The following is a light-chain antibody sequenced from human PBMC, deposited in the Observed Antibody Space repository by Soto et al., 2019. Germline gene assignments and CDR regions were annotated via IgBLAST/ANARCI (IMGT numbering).Light chain of an antibody. J-gene: IGKJ4*01. CDR1: QDISKY. Sequence: DIQMTQSASSLPASVGDTVTISCQANQDISKYLNWFQQKPGKAPKLLIYDVFNVETGVPSRFSGRGSGTDFTLSISNLQPEDFATYYCQQYDQLPITFGGGTKVYI. CDR2: DVF. CDR3: QQYDQLPIT. V-gene: IGKV1-33*01.